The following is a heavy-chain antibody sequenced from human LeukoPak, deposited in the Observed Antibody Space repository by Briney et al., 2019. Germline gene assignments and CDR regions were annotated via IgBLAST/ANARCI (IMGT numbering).Heavy chain of an antibody. Sequence: GGSLRLSCAASGFTFSSYWMHWVRQAPGEGLVWVSRINSDGSSTSYADSVKGRFTISRDNAKNTLYLQMNSLRAEDTAVYYCARLGVYDYWGQGTLVTVSS. V-gene: IGHV3-74*01. CDR3: ARLGVYDY. D-gene: IGHD3-16*01. CDR2: INSDGSST. CDR1: GFTFSSYW. J-gene: IGHJ4*02.